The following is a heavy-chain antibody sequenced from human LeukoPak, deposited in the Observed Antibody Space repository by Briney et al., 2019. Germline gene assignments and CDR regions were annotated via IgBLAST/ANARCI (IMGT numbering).Heavy chain of an antibody. CDR1: GFSFSTYW. CDR2: INKEGSRT. D-gene: IGHD3-3*02. CDR3: VRGDPIY. Sequence: GGSLRLSCAASGFSFSTYWIYWVRRVPGKGLVWVSGINKEGSRTYYADSVKGRFTISRDNAKNTVDLQMNGLRAEDSAVYHCVRGDPIYWGQGTLVTVSS. V-gene: IGHV3-74*01. J-gene: IGHJ4*02.